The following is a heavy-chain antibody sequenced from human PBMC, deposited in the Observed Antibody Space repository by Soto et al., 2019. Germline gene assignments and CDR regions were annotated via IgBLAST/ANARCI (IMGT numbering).Heavy chain of an antibody. D-gene: IGHD2-2*01. Sequence: SVKVSCKASGGTFSSYAISWVRQAPVQGLEWMGGIIPIFGTANYAQKFQGRVTITADESTSTAYMELSSLRSEDTAVYYCARSRDIVVVPAAPGALDIWGQGTMVTVSS. CDR2: IIPIFGTA. V-gene: IGHV1-69*01. CDR3: ARSRDIVVVPAAPGALDI. J-gene: IGHJ3*02. CDR1: GGTFSSYA.